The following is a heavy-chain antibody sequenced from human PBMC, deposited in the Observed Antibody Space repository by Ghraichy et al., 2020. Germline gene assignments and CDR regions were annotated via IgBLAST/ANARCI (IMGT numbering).Heavy chain of an antibody. V-gene: IGHV6-1*01. Sequence: SQTLSLTCAISGDSVSSNSAAWNWIRQSPSRGLEWLGRTYYRSKWYNDYAVSVKSRITINPDTSKNQFSLQLNSVTPEDTAVYYCARDTAARTHDRYWYFDLWGRGTLVTVSS. D-gene: IGHD6-6*01. CDR2: TYYRSKWYN. CDR1: GDSVSSNSAA. CDR3: ARDTAARTHDRYWYFDL. J-gene: IGHJ2*01.